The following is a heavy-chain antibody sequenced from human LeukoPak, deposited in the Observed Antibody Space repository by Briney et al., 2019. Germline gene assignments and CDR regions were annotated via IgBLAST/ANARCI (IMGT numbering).Heavy chain of an antibody. D-gene: IGHD3-9*01. Sequence: KPSETLSLTCTVSGGSISSSSYYWGWIRQPPGKGLEWIGSIYYSGSTYYNPSLKSRVTISVDTSKNQFSLKLSSVTAADTAVYYCARQGVLRYFGPDYWGQGTLVTVSS. CDR1: GGSISSSSYY. CDR3: ARQGVLRYFGPDY. V-gene: IGHV4-39*01. CDR2: IYYSGST. J-gene: IGHJ4*02.